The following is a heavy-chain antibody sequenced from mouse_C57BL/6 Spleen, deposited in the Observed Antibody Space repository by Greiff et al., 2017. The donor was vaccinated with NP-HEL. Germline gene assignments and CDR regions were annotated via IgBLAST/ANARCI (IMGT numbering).Heavy chain of an antibody. Sequence: VQLQQPGAELVKPGASVKLSCKASGYTFTSYWMHWVKQRPGQGLEWIGMIHPNSGSTNYNEKFKSKATLTVDKSSRTAYMQLSSLTSEDSAVYYCARSDGYHWYFDVWGTGTTVTVSS. CDR2: IHPNSGST. V-gene: IGHV1-64*01. CDR3: ARSDGYHWYFDV. D-gene: IGHD2-3*01. CDR1: GYTFTSYW. J-gene: IGHJ1*03.